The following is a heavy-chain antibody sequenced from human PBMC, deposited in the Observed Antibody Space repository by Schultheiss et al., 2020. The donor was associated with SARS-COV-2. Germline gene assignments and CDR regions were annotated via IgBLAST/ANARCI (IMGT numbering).Heavy chain of an antibody. J-gene: IGHJ3*02. CDR3: AKLSNSAFDI. Sequence: GESLKISCAASGFTFSSYGMHWVRQAPGKGLEWVAVISYDGSNKYYADSVKGRFTISRDNSKNTLYLQMNSLRAEDTAVYYCAKLSNSAFDIWGQGTMVTVSS. V-gene: IGHV3-30*12. CDR2: ISYDGSNK. D-gene: IGHD4-11*01. CDR1: GFTFSSYG.